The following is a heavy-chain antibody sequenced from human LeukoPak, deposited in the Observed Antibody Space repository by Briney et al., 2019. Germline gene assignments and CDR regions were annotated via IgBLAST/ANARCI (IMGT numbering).Heavy chain of an antibody. CDR2: IYPGDSDT. CDR1: GYRFISYW. J-gene: IGHJ4*02. Sequence: GESLKISCKGSGYRFISYWIGWVRQMPGKGLEWMGIIYPGDSDTRYSPSFQGQVTISADKSICTAYLQWSSLKASDTAMYYYARRGIAVADPIDYWGQGTLVTVSS. D-gene: IGHD6-19*01. V-gene: IGHV5-51*01. CDR3: ARRGIAVADPIDY.